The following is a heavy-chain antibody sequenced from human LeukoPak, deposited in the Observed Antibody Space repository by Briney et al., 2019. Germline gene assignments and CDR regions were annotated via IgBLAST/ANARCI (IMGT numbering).Heavy chain of an antibody. CDR3: AKKFHGDYPLDY. V-gene: IGHV3-30*18. J-gene: IGHJ4*02. D-gene: IGHD4-17*01. Sequence: GGSLRLSCAASGFTFSSYGMHWARQAPGKGLEWVAVISYDGSNKYYADSVKGRFTISRDNSKNTLYLQMNSLRAEDTAVYYCAKKFHGDYPLDYWGQGTLVTVSS. CDR1: GFTFSSYG. CDR2: ISYDGSNK.